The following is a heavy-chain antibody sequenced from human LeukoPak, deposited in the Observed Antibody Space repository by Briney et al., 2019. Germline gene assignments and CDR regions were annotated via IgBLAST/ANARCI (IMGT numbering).Heavy chain of an antibody. J-gene: IGHJ4*02. CDR3: ARGGGYYAIDY. Sequence: GGSLRLSCAASGFTVNSNYMNWVRQAPGKGLEWVSVVYSDDTTYYADSVKGRFTISRDNSKNSLYLQMNNLRAEDTAVYYCARGGGYYAIDYWGQGTLVTVSS. CDR2: VYSDDTT. D-gene: IGHD1-26*01. V-gene: IGHV3-53*01. CDR1: GFTVNSNY.